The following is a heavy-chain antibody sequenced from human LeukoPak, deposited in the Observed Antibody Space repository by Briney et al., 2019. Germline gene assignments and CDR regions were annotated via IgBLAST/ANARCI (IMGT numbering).Heavy chain of an antibody. CDR1: GGSISSYY. CDR3: VRGACSSTSCYADY. D-gene: IGHD2-2*01. V-gene: IGHV4-59*01. Sequence: SETLSLTCTVSGGSISSYYWSWIRQPPGKGLEWIGYIYYSGSTNYNPSLKSRVTISVDTSKNQFSLKLSSVTAADTAVYYCVRGACSSTSCYADYWGQGTLVTVSS. J-gene: IGHJ4*02. CDR2: IYYSGST.